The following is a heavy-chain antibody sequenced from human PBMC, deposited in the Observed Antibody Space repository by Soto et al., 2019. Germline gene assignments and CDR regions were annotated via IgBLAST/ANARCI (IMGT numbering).Heavy chain of an antibody. CDR2: MNPNSGNT. Sequence: ASVKVSCKASGYTFTSYGISWVRQAPGQGLEWMGWMNPNSGNTSYAQKFQGRVTMTRNTSISTAYMELSSLRSEDTAVYYCASLSGVVLDAFDIWGQGTMVTVSS. CDR1: GYTFTSYG. V-gene: IGHV1-8*02. CDR3: ASLSGVVLDAFDI. J-gene: IGHJ3*02. D-gene: IGHD3-3*01.